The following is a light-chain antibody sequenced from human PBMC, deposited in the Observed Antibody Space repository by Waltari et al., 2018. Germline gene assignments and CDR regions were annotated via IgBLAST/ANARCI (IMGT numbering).Light chain of an antibody. CDR3: NSYTSSNTLV. Sequence: QSALTQPASVSGSPGQSITLSWTGTSSDIGSDNHVSWYQQHPGKAPKLMIYDVSNRPSGVSSRFSGSKSGNTASLTISGLQTEDEADYYCNSYTSSNTLVFGGGTKLTVL. CDR1: SSDIGSDNH. V-gene: IGLV2-14*03. CDR2: DVS. J-gene: IGLJ2*01.